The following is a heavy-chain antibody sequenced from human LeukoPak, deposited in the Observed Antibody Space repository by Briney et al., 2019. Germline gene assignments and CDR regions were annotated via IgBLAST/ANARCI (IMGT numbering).Heavy chain of an antibody. V-gene: IGHV4-61*08. CDR3: ARDSGSYPWFDY. J-gene: IGHJ4*02. D-gene: IGHD1-26*01. CDR1: GASFNSDDQY. Sequence: SETLSLTCTVSGASFNSDDQYWNWIRQSPGKGLEWIGYIYYSGSTNYNPSLKSRVTISVDTSKNQFSLKLSSVTAADTAVYYCARDSGSYPWFDYWGQGTLVTVSS. CDR2: IYYSGST.